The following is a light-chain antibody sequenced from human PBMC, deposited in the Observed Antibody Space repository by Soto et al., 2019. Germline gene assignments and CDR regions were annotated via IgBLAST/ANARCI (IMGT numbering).Light chain of an antibody. V-gene: IGKV3-20*01. Sequence: ELVLTQSPGTLSLSPGERVALSCRASQSVSGSYLAWYQQKPGQAPRLLIYEASRRAPGIPGRFRGSGSGTVFILTISRLEPEDLALYFCHQYGNSPHTFGQGTKLDI. CDR2: EAS. J-gene: IGKJ2*01. CDR1: QSVSGSY. CDR3: HQYGNSPHT.